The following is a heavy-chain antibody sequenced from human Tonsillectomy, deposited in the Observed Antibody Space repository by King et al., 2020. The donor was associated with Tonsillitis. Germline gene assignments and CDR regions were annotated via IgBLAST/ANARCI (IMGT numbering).Heavy chain of an antibody. CDR1: GFTFRRNW. D-gene: IGHD1-26*01. CDR2: IKKDGSEE. Sequence: QLVQSGGGLVQPGGSLRLSCTGSGFTFRRNWMNWVRQAPGKGLEWVANIKKDGSEEYYADSVKGRFTIARDNARNSLYLQMNGLRAEDTAVYYCLASGGLWGQGTLVTVSS. J-gene: IGHJ4*02. V-gene: IGHV3-7*01. CDR3: LASGGL.